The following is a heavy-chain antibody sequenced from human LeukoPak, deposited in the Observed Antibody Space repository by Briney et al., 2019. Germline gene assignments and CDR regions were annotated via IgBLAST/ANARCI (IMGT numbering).Heavy chain of an antibody. CDR1: GGSFSGYY. CDR3: ARGMKKLVVVTAIELFDY. J-gene: IGHJ4*02. CDR2: INHSGST. Sequence: SETLSLTYAVYGGSFSGYYWSWIRQPPGKGLEWIGEINHSGSTNYNPSLKSRVTISVDTSKNQFSLKLSSVTAADTAVYYCARGMKKLVVVTAIELFDYWGQGTLVTVSS. V-gene: IGHV4-34*01. D-gene: IGHD2-21*02.